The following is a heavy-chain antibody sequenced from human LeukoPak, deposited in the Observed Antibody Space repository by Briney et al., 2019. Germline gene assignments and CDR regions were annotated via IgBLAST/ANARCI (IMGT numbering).Heavy chain of an antibody. V-gene: IGHV3-9*01. CDR3: AKDISGYSISWYEFDY. CDR2: ISWNSGTI. Sequence: GRSLRLSCAASGFTFDDYAMLWVRQAPGKGLDWLSGISWNSGTIGYADSVKGRFTISRDHAKISLYLQMNSLRAEDTALYDCAKDISGYSISWYEFDYWGQGTLVTVSS. D-gene: IGHD6-13*01. CDR1: GFTFDDYA. J-gene: IGHJ4*02.